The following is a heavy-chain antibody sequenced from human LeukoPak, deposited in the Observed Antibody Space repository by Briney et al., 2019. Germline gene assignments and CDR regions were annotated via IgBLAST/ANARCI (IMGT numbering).Heavy chain of an antibody. Sequence: PGGSLRLSCTASGFTFGDYAMSWFRQAPGKGLEWVGFIRSKAYGGTTEYAASVKGRFTISRDDSNSIAYLQMNSLKTEDTAVYYCTSYYDFWSGFFSDSNHWGQGTLVTVSS. D-gene: IGHD3-3*01. CDR2: IRSKAYGGTT. CDR3: TSYYDFWSGFFSDSNH. CDR1: GFTFGDYA. J-gene: IGHJ5*02. V-gene: IGHV3-49*03.